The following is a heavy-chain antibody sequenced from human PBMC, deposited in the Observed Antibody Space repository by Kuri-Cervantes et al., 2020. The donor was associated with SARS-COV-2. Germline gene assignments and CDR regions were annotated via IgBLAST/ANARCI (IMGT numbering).Heavy chain of an antibody. V-gene: IGHV3-13*04. CDR2: IGTAGDT. J-gene: IGHJ3*02. Sequence: GESLKISCAASGFTFSSYDMHWVRQATGKGLEWVSAIGTAGDTYYPGSVKGRFTISRENAKNSLYLQMNSLRAGDTAVYYCARGDIQSGVDAFDIWGQGTMVTVSS. CDR1: GFTFSSYD. D-gene: IGHD5-24*01. CDR3: ARGDIQSGVDAFDI.